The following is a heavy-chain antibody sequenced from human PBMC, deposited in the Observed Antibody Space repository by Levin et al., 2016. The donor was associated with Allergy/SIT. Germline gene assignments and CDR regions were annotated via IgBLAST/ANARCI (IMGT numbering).Heavy chain of an antibody. CDR1: GGSISASNW. Sequence: GSLRLSCAVSGGSISASNWWSWVRQSPGKGLEWIGEIYHSGGTNYNPSLKSRVIMSVDKSKNQFSLSLSFVTAADTAVYYCTRERARGRQAAFDVWGQGTTVTVSS. V-gene: IGHV4-4*02. CDR2: IYHSGGT. J-gene: IGHJ3*01. CDR3: TRERARGRQAAFDV.